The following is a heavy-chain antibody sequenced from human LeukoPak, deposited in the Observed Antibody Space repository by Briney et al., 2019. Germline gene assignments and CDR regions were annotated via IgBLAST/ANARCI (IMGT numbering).Heavy chain of an antibody. CDR3: AREWELPVYYFDY. J-gene: IGHJ4*02. CDR1: GFTFSSYA. CDR2: ISYDGSNK. Sequence: GRSLRLSCAASGFTFSSYAMHWVRQAPGKGLEWVAVISYDGSNKYYADSVKGRFTISRDNSKNTLYLQMNSLRAEDTAVYYCAREWELPVYYFDYWGQGTLVTVSS. V-gene: IGHV3-30-3*01. D-gene: IGHD1-26*01.